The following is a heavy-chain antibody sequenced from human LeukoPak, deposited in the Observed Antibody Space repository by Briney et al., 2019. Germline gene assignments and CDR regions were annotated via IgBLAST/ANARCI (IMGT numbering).Heavy chain of an antibody. CDR2: INPNSGGT. Sequence: GASVKVSCKVSGYTLTELSMHWVRQAPGQGLEWMGWINPNSGGTNYAQKFQGRVTMTRVTSITTAYMELRSLRSDDTAVYYCTKASLAFGTKYFDPWGQGTLVTVSS. V-gene: IGHV1-2*02. J-gene: IGHJ5*02. CDR1: GYTLTELS. D-gene: IGHD3-10*01. CDR3: TKASLAFGTKYFDP.